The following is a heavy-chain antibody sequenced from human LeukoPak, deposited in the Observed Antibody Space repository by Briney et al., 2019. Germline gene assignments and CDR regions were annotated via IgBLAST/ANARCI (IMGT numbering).Heavy chain of an antibody. CDR1: GFPFNTYA. J-gene: IGHJ4*02. D-gene: IGHD1-14*01. CDR3: AKLAFYETSAPLRDLSF. CDR2: IRPTGSNT. V-gene: IGHV3-23*01. Sequence: GGSLRLSCAASGFPFNTYAMSWVRQAPGKGLEWVSIIRPTGSNTYYASSVKGRFTISRDDSKTTLYLQMSSLRAEDTAIYDCAKLAFYETSAPLRDLSFWGQGTLVTVSS.